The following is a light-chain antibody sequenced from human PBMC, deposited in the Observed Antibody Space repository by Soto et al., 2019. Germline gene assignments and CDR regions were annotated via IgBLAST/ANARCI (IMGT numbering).Light chain of an antibody. J-gene: IGKJ5*01. CDR1: QSVSTN. CDR3: QQYDNKPPIT. V-gene: IGKV3-15*01. Sequence: EIVMTQSQATLSVSPGERATLSCRASQSVSTNLAWYQQKPGQAPRLLIYATSTRATGIPDRFTGSGSGTEFTLTISSLQSEDFAVYHCQQYDNKPPITFGQGTRLEIK. CDR2: ATS.